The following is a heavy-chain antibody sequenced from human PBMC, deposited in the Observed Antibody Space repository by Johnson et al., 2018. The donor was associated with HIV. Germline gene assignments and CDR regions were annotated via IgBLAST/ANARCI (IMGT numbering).Heavy chain of an antibody. CDR1: GFTFSNVW. Sequence: EVQLVESGGGLVKPGGSLKVSCAASGFTFSNVWMHWVRQAPGKGLEWVGRIKRKTDGGTTDYAAPVKGKFTISRDDSKNTLYLEMNSLKTEDTAVYYCTTDLPYCSGQDCYNAVDLWGQGTKVIVSS. CDR2: IKRKTDGGTT. CDR3: TTDLPYCSGQDCYNAVDL. V-gene: IGHV3-15*01. J-gene: IGHJ3*01. D-gene: IGHD2-15*01.